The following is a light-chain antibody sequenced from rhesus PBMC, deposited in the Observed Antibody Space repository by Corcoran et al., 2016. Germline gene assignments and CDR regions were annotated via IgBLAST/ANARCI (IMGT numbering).Light chain of an antibody. CDR2: AAS. CDR3: LQHNSYPWT. Sequence: DIQMTQSPSSLSASVGDTVTITCRASQGISSYLTWFQQKPGKAPKLLIYAASSLESGVQSRFSGSGSGTEFTLTISSLQPEDFAAYYCLQHNSYPWTFGQGTKVEIK. CDR1: QGISSY. V-gene: IGKV1-28*01. J-gene: IGKJ1*01.